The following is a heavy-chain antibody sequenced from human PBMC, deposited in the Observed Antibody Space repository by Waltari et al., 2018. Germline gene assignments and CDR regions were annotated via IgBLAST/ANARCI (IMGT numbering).Heavy chain of an antibody. D-gene: IGHD3-3*01. CDR1: GDSINRDNYY. V-gene: IGHV4-39*01. Sequence: QLQLQESGPGLVNPSETLSLTCTVSGDSINRDNYYWAWIRRPPGKGLEWIASIYYRGTTYYSPSLNSRVTISIDTSRKQFALKLTCVTAADTATYYCASYDIWNGYYLDWWGQGTLVTVSS. CDR2: IYYRGTT. CDR3: ASYDIWNGYYLDW. J-gene: IGHJ4*02.